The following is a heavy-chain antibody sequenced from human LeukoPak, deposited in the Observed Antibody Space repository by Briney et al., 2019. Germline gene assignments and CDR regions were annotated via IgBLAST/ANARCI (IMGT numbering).Heavy chain of an antibody. CDR2: IYPGDSDT. D-gene: IGHD3-3*01. J-gene: IGHJ3*02. V-gene: IGHV5-51*01. CDR3: ARPPKAIFGVVLGAFDI. Sequence: AGESLKISCKASGYTFTNYWIGWVRQMPGKGLEWMGIIYPGDSDTRYSPSFRGQVIISADKSISTAYLQWSSLKASDTAMYYCARPPKAIFGVVLGAFDIWGQGTMVTVSS. CDR1: GYTFTNYW.